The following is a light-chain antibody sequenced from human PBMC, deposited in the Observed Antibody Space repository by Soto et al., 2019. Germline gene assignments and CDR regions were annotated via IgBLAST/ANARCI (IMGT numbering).Light chain of an antibody. CDR1: QSINSY. CDR3: QQSYSSPWT. CDR2: AAS. Sequence: DIQMTQSPSSLSASVGDRVTITRRASQSINSYLNWYQQKPGKAPKFLIYAASSLQSGVPSRFSGSGSGTDFTLTISSLQSEDCATYYCQQSYSSPWTFGQGTKVEI. J-gene: IGKJ1*01. V-gene: IGKV1-39*01.